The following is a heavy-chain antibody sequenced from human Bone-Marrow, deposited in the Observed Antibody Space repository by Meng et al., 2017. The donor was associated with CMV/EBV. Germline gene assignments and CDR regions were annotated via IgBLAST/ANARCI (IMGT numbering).Heavy chain of an antibody. V-gene: IGHV3-66*04. Sequence: GESLKISCAAYGFTVSSNYMSWVRQATGKGLEWVSVIDFGGKTYYADSVKGRFTVSRDHSKKTRYIPMHSLKAEDTAIYYGAGQIFSTMRGLDYWGQGTLVTVSS. CDR1: GFTVSSNY. CDR2: IDFGGKT. J-gene: IGHJ4*02. CDR3: AGQIFSTMRGLDY. D-gene: IGHD3-3*02.